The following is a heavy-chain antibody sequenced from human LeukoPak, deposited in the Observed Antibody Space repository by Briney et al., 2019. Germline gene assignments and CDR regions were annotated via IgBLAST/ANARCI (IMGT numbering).Heavy chain of an antibody. Sequence: GGSLRLSCAASGFTFSSYAMHWVRQAPGKGLEWVAVISYDGSNKYYADSVKGRFTISRDNSKNTLYLQMNSLRAEDTAVYYCARDGQRYFDWFVDYWGQGTLVTVSS. CDR3: ARDGQRYFDWFVDY. V-gene: IGHV3-30-3*01. CDR2: ISYDGSNK. CDR1: GFTFSSYA. D-gene: IGHD3-9*01. J-gene: IGHJ4*02.